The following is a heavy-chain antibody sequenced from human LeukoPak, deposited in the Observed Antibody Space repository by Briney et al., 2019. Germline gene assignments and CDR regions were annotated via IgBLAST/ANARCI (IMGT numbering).Heavy chain of an antibody. CDR3: ARDVNGALDY. Sequence: GGSLRLSCAASGFTLSPYWMAWVRQAPGKGPEWVANIKGDRSDKGYVDSVKGRFAISRDNARNSLYLQMNSLRAEDTGVYYCARDVNGALDYWGQGTLVTVSS. CDR1: GFTLSPYW. CDR2: IKGDRSDK. V-gene: IGHV3-7*01. D-gene: IGHD2-8*01. J-gene: IGHJ4*02.